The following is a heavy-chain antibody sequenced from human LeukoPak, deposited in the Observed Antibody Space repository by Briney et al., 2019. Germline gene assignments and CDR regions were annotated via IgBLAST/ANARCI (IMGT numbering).Heavy chain of an antibody. V-gene: IGHV3-7*01. CDR1: GFTFSSYW. CDR3: MTASRSSSWPPPT. CDR2: IKQDGSEK. Sequence: GGSLRLSCAASGFTFSSYWMNWVRQAPGKGLEWVANIKQDGSEKKYVDSVKGRFTISRDNAKNSLYLQMNSLRAEDAAVYYCMTASRSSSWPPPTWGQGTLVTVSS. D-gene: IGHD6-13*01. J-gene: IGHJ5*02.